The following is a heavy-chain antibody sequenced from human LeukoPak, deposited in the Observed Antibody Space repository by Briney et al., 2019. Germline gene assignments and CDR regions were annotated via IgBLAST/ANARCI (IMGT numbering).Heavy chain of an antibody. CDR2: IWYDGSKK. D-gene: IGHD2-15*01. CDR3: ARGGFVASSYYYYGLDV. CDR1: GFSFSDYG. Sequence: PGGSLRLSCEASGFSFSDYGMHWVRQAPGKGLEWVAVIWYDGSKKYYADPVKGRFTISRDNSKNTLFLQMNSLRTEDTAVYYCARGGFVASSYYYYGLDVWGQGTTVTVSS. J-gene: IGHJ6*02. V-gene: IGHV3-33*01.